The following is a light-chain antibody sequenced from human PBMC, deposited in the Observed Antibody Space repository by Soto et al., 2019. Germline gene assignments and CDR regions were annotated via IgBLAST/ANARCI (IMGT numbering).Light chain of an antibody. V-gene: IGKV1-8*01. Sequence: AIRLTQSPSSFSASPGDRGTITCRASQEIGTYLAWYQHSPGSDPKLLIYSASTVQSGVPSGFSGSGSGTESTLTINHIRSVDWATYYYQHYYARPATFGQGTRV. CDR2: SAS. J-gene: IGKJ1*01. CDR3: QHYYARPAT. CDR1: QEIGTY.